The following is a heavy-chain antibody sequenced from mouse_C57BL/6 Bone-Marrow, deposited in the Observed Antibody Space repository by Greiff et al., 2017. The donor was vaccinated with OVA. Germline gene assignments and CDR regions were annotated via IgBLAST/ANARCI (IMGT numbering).Heavy chain of an antibody. CDR3: ARWLLRDY. CDR2: IYPGSGST. V-gene: IGHV1-55*01. J-gene: IGHJ2*01. Sequence: VQLVESGAELVKPGASVKMSCKASGYTFTSYWITWVKQRPGQGLEWIGDIYPGSGSTNYNEKFKSKATLTVDTSSSTAYMQLSSLTSEDSAVYYCARWLLRDYWGQGTTLTVSS. CDR1: GYTFTSYW. D-gene: IGHD2-3*01.